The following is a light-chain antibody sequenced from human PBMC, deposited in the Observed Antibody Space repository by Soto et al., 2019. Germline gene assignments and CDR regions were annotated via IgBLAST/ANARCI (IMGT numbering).Light chain of an antibody. CDR2: GAS. CDR1: QSVSSN. Sequence: EIVMTQSPATLSVSPGERATLSCRASQSVSSNLAWYQQKPGQAPRLLIYGASTRATGIPARFSGSGSRTDFTITISILHYEDFSDYCYQHYNKRPPLTFGGGTKVEIK. V-gene: IGKV3-15*01. J-gene: IGKJ4*01. CDR3: QHYNKRPPLT.